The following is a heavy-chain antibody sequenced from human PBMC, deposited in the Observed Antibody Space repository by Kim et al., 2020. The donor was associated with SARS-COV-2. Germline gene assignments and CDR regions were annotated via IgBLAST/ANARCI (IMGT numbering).Heavy chain of an antibody. CDR2: SGGT. J-gene: IGHJ4*02. V-gene: IGHV4-59*01. D-gene: IGHD1-1*01. CDR3: ARDGKLSI. Sequence: SGGTNYNPSRKSRVTISVDTSKNQFSLKLSSVTAADTAVYYCARDGKLSIWGQGTLVTVSS.